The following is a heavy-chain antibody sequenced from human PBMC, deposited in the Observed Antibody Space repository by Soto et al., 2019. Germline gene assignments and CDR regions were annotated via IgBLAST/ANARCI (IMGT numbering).Heavy chain of an antibody. CDR1: GGTFGSNA. CDR2: MNPNSGNT. Sequence: ASVKVSCKASGGTFGSNAISWVRQAPGQGLEWMGWMNPNSGNTGYAQKFQGRVTMTRNTSISTAYMELSSLRSEDTAVYYCARAYEYSSSHYYYGMDVWGQGTTVTVSS. D-gene: IGHD6-6*01. J-gene: IGHJ6*02. CDR3: ARAYEYSSSHYYYGMDV. V-gene: IGHV1-8*02.